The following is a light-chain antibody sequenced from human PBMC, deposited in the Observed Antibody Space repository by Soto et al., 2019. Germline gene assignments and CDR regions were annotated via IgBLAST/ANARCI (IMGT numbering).Light chain of an antibody. CDR2: RNN. CDR3: ATWDDSPVV. V-gene: IGLV1-47*01. Sequence: QSVLTQPTSASGTPGQRVTISCSGSSSNIGRNYVYWYQQLPGTAPKLLIYRNNQRPSGVPERFSGSKSGTSASLAISGLRSEDEADYCCATWDDSPVVLVGGTKLTVL. J-gene: IGLJ2*01. CDR1: SSNIGRNY.